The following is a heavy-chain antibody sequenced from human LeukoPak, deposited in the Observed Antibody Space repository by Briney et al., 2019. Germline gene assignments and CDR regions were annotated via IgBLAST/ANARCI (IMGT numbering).Heavy chain of an antibody. J-gene: IGHJ5*02. CDR2: INPNSGGT. Sequence: ASVKASCKASGYTSTGFYMHWVRQAPGQGREWMGWINPNSGGTNSPPQFQGWVTMTRDTSISTADMELSRLRADDTAVYYGAREMVRGKWFDPWGQGTLVTVSS. D-gene: IGHD3-10*01. CDR1: GYTSTGFY. V-gene: IGHV1-2*04. CDR3: AREMVRGKWFDP.